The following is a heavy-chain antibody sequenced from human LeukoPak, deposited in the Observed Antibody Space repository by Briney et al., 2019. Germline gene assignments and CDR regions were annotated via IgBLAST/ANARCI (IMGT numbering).Heavy chain of an antibody. V-gene: IGHV3-21*01. CDR3: ARDPRVYSRDDFWSGSR. CDR1: GFTFSSYS. Sequence: GGSLRLSCAASGFTFSSYSMNWVRQAPGKGLEWVSSISSSSSYIYYADSVKGRFTISRDNAKNSLYLQMNSLRAEDTAVYYCARDPRVYSRDDFWSGSRWGQGTLVTVSS. J-gene: IGHJ4*02. D-gene: IGHD3-3*01. CDR2: ISSSSSYI.